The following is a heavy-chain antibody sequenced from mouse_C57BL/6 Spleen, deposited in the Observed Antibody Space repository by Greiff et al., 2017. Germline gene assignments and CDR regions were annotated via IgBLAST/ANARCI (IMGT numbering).Heavy chain of an antibody. Sequence: DVKLQESGGGLVKPGGSLKLSCAASGFTFSSYAMSWVRQTPEKRLEWVATISDGGSYTYYPDNVKGRFTISRDNAKNNLYLQMSHLKSEDTAMYYCASDYYGSSYFDYWGQGTTLTVSS. CDR2: ISDGGSYT. CDR1: GFTFSSYA. J-gene: IGHJ2*01. CDR3: ASDYYGSSYFDY. V-gene: IGHV5-4*03. D-gene: IGHD1-1*01.